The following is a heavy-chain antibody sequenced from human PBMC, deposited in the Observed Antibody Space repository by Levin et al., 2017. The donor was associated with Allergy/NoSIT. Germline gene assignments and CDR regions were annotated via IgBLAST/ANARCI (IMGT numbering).Heavy chain of an antibody. CDR2: ISWNSHKI. V-gene: IGHV3-9*01. D-gene: IGHD6-13*01. CDR1: GFTFDDYA. CDR3: VKGAAAAGDLFDY. Sequence: LSLTCAASGFTFDDYAMHWVRPAPGKGLEWVSSISWNSHKIDYADSVKGRFTISRDTAKNSLFLQMNSLRAEDTALYYCVKGAAAAGDLFDYWGQGALVTVSS. J-gene: IGHJ4*02.